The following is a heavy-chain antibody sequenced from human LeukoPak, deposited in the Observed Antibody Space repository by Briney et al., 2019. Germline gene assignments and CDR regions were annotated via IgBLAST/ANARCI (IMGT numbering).Heavy chain of an antibody. Sequence: GGSLRLSCSASGFTFSAYAMYWVRQAPGKGLEYVSGISSNGGSSFYADSVKGRFTISRDNSKNTLYLQMSSLRAEDTAVYYCVKITSVTGGNCWGQGTRLTVSS. CDR3: VKITSVTGGNC. J-gene: IGHJ4*02. CDR2: ISSNGGSS. V-gene: IGHV3-64D*09. D-gene: IGHD2-8*02. CDR1: GFTFSAYA.